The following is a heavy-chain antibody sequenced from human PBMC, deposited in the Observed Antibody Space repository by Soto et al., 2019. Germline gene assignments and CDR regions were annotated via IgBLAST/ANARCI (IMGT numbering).Heavy chain of an antibody. Sequence: EVQLLESGGGLVQPGGSLRLSCAASGFTFSSYAMSWVRQAPGKGLEWVSTISGNGDNTYYADSVKGRFTISRDYYKNPLHQQKNRRAVEDTVNYYGASPPWTDGQNRYFDHWGQGTLVTVSS. CDR3: ASPPWTDGQNRYFDH. V-gene: IGHV3-23*01. D-gene: IGHD3-3*01. CDR2: ISGNGDNT. CDR1: GFTFSSYA. J-gene: IGHJ4*02.